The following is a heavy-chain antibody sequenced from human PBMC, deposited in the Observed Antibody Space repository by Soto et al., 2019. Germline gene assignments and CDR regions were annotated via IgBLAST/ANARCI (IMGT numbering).Heavy chain of an antibody. J-gene: IGHJ4*02. CDR3: AKARSSGWYVGDFDY. D-gene: IGHD6-19*01. CDR2: ISGSGGST. CDR1: GFTFSSYA. Sequence: GGSLRLSCAASGFTFSSYAMSWVRQAPGKGLEWVSAISGSGGSTYYADSVKGRFTISRDNSKNTLYLQMNSLRAEDTAVYYCAKARSSGWYVGDFDYWGQGTLVTVSS. V-gene: IGHV3-23*01.